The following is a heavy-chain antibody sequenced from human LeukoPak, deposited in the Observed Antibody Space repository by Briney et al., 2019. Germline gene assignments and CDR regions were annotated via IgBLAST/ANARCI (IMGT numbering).Heavy chain of an antibody. V-gene: IGHV4-39*07. D-gene: IGHD2-21*01. J-gene: IGHJ4*02. CDR2: IYYSGST. Sequence: SETLSLTCAVSGGSISSSDYYWGWIRQPPGKGLEWVGSIYYSGSTYYNPSLNSRVTVSVDTSKNQFSLKLSSVTAADTAVYYCASQVITSSYYFDYWGQGTLVTVSS. CDR3: ASQVITSSYYFDY. CDR1: GGSISSSDYY.